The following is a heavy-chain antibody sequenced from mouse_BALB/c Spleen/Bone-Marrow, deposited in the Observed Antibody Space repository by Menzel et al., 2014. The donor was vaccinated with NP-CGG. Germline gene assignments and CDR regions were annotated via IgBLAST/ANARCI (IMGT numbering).Heavy chain of an antibody. J-gene: IGHJ3*01. CDR3: TRHDYRYDAWFAY. Sequence: EVQGVESGGGLVQPGGSLKPSCATSGFTFSDYYMYWVRQTPEKRLEWVASISNGGGNTYYPDTLKGRFTISRDNAKNTLYLQMSRLKSEDTAIYYCTRHDYRYDAWFAYWGQGTLVTVSA. D-gene: IGHD2-14*01. CDR1: GFTFSDYY. V-gene: IGHV5-12*02. CDR2: ISNGGGNT.